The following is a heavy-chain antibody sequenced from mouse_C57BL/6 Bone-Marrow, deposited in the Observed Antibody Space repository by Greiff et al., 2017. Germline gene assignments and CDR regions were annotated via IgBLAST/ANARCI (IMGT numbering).Heavy chain of an antibody. CDR2: IDPSDSYT. CDR3: APSWAY. V-gene: IGHV1-50*01. J-gene: IGHJ3*01. CDR1: GYTFTSYW. Sequence: VQLQQPGAELVKPGASVKLSCKASGYTFTSYWMQWVKQRPGQGLEWIGEIDPSDSYTNYNQKFKGKATLTVDTSSSTAYMQLSSLTSEDSAVYYCAPSWAYWGQGTLVTVSA.